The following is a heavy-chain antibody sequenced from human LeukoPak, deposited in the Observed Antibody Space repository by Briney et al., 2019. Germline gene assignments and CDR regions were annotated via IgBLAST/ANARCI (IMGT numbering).Heavy chain of an antibody. D-gene: IGHD6-19*01. Sequence: SVKVSRKASGGTFSSYAISWVRQAPGQGLEWMGGIIPIFGTANYAQKFQGRVTITADESTSTAYMELSSLRSEDTAVYYCARAPGWGQWLVPGHAFDIWGQGTMVTVSS. CDR3: ARAPGWGQWLVPGHAFDI. CDR2: IIPIFGTA. J-gene: IGHJ3*02. V-gene: IGHV1-69*01. CDR1: GGTFSSYA.